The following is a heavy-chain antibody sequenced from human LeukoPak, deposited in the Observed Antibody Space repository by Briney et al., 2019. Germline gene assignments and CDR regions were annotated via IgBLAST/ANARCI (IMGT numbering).Heavy chain of an antibody. J-gene: IGHJ5*02. CDR3: ARADCSSSTCYLRRSWFDP. CDR1: GFTLSNY. V-gene: IGHV3-21*01. CDR2: ISTSSRYI. D-gene: IGHD2-2*01. Sequence: PGGSLRLSCAASGFTLSNYMNWVRQAPGKGLEWVSSISTSSRYIYYKDSVRGRFTISRGDAKNSLYLEMNSLRAEDTAVYYCARADCSSSTCYLRRSWFDPWGQGTLVTVSS.